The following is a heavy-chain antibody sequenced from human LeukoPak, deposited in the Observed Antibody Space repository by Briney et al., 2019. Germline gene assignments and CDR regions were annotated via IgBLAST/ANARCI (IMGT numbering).Heavy chain of an antibody. CDR3: ARVLKDYYGSGSYATFDY. CDR2: INPNSGGT. D-gene: IGHD3-10*01. Sequence: ASVKVSCKAPGYTFTGYYMHWVRQAPGQGLEWMGWINPNSGGTNYAQKFQGRVTMTRDTSISTAYMELSRLRSDDTAVYYCARVLKDYYGSGSYATFDYWGQGTLGTVSS. J-gene: IGHJ4*02. V-gene: IGHV1-2*02. CDR1: GYTFTGYY.